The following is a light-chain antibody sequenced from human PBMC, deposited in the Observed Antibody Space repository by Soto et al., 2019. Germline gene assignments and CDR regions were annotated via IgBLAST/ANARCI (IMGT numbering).Light chain of an antibody. CDR1: QSVSNNY. J-gene: IGKJ1*01. V-gene: IGKV3-20*01. Sequence: EIVLTQSPGTLSLSPGERATLSCRASQSVSNNYLAWYHQQPGRAPRLVIYGASSRATGIPDAFSGSGSGADFTLTISRLEPEDFAVYYCQQYGTSPRTFGQGTRVEIK. CDR3: QQYGTSPRT. CDR2: GAS.